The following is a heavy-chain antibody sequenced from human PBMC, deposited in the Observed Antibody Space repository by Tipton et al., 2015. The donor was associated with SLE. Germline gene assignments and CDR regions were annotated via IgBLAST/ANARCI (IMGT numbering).Heavy chain of an antibody. J-gene: IGHJ3*02. CDR1: GFTYSGYA. Sequence: SGFTYSGYAMHWVRQAPGKGLEWVAFIRADGSNKDYADSVKGRFTISRDNSKNTLYLQMNRLRAEDTAVYYCARRHFGVVFISAFDIWGQGTMVTVSS. CDR2: IRADGSNK. D-gene: IGHD3-3*01. CDR3: ARRHFGVVFISAFDI. V-gene: IGHV3-33*01.